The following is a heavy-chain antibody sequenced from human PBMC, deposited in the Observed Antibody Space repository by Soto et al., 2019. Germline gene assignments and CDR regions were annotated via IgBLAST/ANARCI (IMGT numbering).Heavy chain of an antibody. V-gene: IGHV3-21*01. CDR1: VFTFSSYS. CDR2: ISSSSSYI. CDR3: ASVTDYYDSREAFDI. J-gene: IGHJ3*02. Sequence: PGESLRLSCAASVFTFSSYSMNWVRQAPGKGLEWVSSISSSSSYIYYADSVKGRFTISRDNAKNSLYLQMNSLRAEDTAVYYCASVTDYYDSREAFDIWGQGTMVTVSS. D-gene: IGHD3-22*01.